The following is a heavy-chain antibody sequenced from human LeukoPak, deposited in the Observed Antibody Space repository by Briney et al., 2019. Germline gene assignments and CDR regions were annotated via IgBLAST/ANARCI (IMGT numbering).Heavy chain of an antibody. J-gene: IGHJ4*02. D-gene: IGHD6-19*01. Sequence: PGGSLRLSCAASGFTFSSYGMHWVRQAPGKGLEWVAVISYDGSNKYYADSVKGRFTISRDNSKNTLYLQMNSLRAEDTAVYHCAKDEMFSSAWYFDYWGQGTLVTVSS. CDR3: AKDEMFSSAWYFDY. V-gene: IGHV3-30*18. CDR1: GFTFSSYG. CDR2: ISYDGSNK.